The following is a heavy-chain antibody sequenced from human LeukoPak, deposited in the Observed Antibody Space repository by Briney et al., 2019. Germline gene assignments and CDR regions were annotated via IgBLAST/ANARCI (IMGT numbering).Heavy chain of an antibody. CDR2: INPNSGGT. Sequence: GASVKVSCKASGYTFTSYGISWVRQAPGQGLEWMGWINPNSGGTNYAQKFRGRVTMTRDTSISTAYMELSRLRSDDTAVYYCARGMGGQLWLINYWSQGALVTVSS. CDR3: ARGMGGQLWLINY. V-gene: IGHV1-2*02. J-gene: IGHJ4*02. CDR1: GYTFTSYG. D-gene: IGHD5-18*01.